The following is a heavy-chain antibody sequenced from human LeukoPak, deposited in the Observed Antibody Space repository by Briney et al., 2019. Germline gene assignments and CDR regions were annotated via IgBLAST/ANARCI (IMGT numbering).Heavy chain of an antibody. V-gene: IGHV4-34*01. Sequence: PSETLSLTCAVYGGSFSGYYWSWIRQPPGKGLEWIGEINHSGSTNYNPSLKSRVTISVDTSKNQFSLKLSSVTAADTAVYYCARLTITREIDYWGQGTLVTVSS. CDR2: INHSGST. D-gene: IGHD5-12*01. CDR3: ARLTITREIDY. J-gene: IGHJ4*02. CDR1: GGSFSGYY.